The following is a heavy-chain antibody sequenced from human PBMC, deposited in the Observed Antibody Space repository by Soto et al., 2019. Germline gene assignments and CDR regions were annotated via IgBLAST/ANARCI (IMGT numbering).Heavy chain of an antibody. Sequence: GGSLRLSCAASGFTFSSYSMNWVRQAPGKGLEWVSSISSSSSYIYYADSVKGRFTISRDNAKNSLYLQMNSLRAEDTAVYYCARAPDRLLYRAYYYYYYMDVWGKGTTVTVSS. CDR3: ARAPDRLLYRAYYYYYYMDV. J-gene: IGHJ6*03. D-gene: IGHD3-16*01. V-gene: IGHV3-21*01. CDR1: GFTFSSYS. CDR2: ISSSSSYI.